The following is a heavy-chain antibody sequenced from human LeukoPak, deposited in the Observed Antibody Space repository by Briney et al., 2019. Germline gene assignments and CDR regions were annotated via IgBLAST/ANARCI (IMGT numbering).Heavy chain of an antibody. J-gene: IGHJ4*02. CDR2: IYYSGST. CDR1: GGSISSSSYY. CDR3: ARDIVVVVAAYYFDY. Sequence: SETLSLTCTVSGGSISSSSYYWGWIRQPPGKGLEWIGSIYYSGSTYYNPSLKSRVTISVDTSKNQFSLKLSSVTAADTAVYYCARDIVVVVAAYYFDYWGQGTLVTVSS. V-gene: IGHV4-39*07. D-gene: IGHD2-15*01.